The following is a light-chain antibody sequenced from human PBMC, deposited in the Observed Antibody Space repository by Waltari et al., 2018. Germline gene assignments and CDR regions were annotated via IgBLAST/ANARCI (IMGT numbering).Light chain of an antibody. Sequence: DIVMTQSPDSLAVSLGERATINCKSSESVIYDSDNKNYLAWYQQKPGQPPKLLIPWASIRESGVPDRFSGSGSGTDFTLTISSLQAEDVAVYYCQQYYSTPLTFGGGTKVEIK. CDR2: WAS. V-gene: IGKV4-1*01. CDR3: QQYYSTPLT. CDR1: ESVIYDSDNKNY. J-gene: IGKJ4*01.